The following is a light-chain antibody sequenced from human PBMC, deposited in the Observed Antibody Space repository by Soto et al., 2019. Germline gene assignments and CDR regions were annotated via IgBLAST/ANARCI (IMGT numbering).Light chain of an antibody. Sequence: QSALTQPPSASGSPGQSVTISCTGTSSDVGGYNYVSWYQQHPGKAPKLMIYEVSKRPSGVPDRFPDSKSGNTASRTVSGLQAEDEADYYCSSYAGSNNLVFGGGTKLTVL. CDR1: SSDVGGYNY. CDR3: SSYAGSNNLV. J-gene: IGLJ2*01. CDR2: EVS. V-gene: IGLV2-8*01.